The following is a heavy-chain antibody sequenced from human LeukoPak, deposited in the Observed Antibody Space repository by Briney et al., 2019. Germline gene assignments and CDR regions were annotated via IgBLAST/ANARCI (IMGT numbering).Heavy chain of an antibody. CDR2: ISGDGGST. J-gene: IGHJ4*02. CDR3: AKDGSSSSPFDY. CDR1: GFTLDDYA. V-gene: IGHV3-43*02. D-gene: IGHD6-13*01. Sequence: GGSLRLSCAASGFTLDDYAMHWVRQTPGKGLEWVSLISGDGGSTYYADSVKGRFTISRDNSKNSLYLQMNSLRTEDTALYYCAKDGSSSSPFDYWGQGTLVTVSS.